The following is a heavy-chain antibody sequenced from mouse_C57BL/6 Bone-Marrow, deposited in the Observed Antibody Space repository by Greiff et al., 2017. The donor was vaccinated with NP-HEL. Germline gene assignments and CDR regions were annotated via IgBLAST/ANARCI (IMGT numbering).Heavy chain of an antibody. D-gene: IGHD1-1*01. J-gene: IGHJ1*03. CDR3: ARSGASTVVATGWYFDV. CDR2: IYPSDSYT. CDR1: GYTFTSYW. V-gene: IGHV1-69*01. Sequence: QVQLQQPGAELVMPGASVKLSCKASGYTFTSYWMHWVKQRPGQGLEWIGEIYPSDSYTNYNQKFKGKSTLTVDKSSSTAYMQLSSLTSEDSAVYYCARSGASTVVATGWYFDVWGTGTTVTVSS.